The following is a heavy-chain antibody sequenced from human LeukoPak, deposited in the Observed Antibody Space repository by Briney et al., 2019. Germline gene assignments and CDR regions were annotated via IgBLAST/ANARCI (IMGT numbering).Heavy chain of an antibody. Sequence: KPGGSLRLSCAASGFTFSDYYMSWIRQAPGKGLEWVSYISSSSSYTNYADSVKGRFTISRDNAKNSLYLQTNSLRAEDTAVYYCARKAAAGDYWGQGTLVTVSS. CDR2: ISSSSSYT. D-gene: IGHD6-13*01. CDR1: GFTFSDYY. J-gene: IGHJ4*02. CDR3: ARKAAAGDY. V-gene: IGHV3-11*03.